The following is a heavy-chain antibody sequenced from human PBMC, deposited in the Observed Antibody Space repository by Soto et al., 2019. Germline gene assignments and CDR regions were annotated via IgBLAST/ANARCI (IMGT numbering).Heavy chain of an antibody. Sequence: PGGSLRLSCAASGFTFSSYAMSWVRQAPGKGLEWVSAISGSGGSTYYADSVKGRFTISRDNSKNTLYLQMNSLRAEDTAVYYCAKSVAQQQLGGYYFDYWGQGTLVTVSS. CDR2: ISGSGGST. CDR3: AKSVAQQQLGGYYFDY. D-gene: IGHD6-13*01. V-gene: IGHV3-23*01. J-gene: IGHJ4*02. CDR1: GFTFSSYA.